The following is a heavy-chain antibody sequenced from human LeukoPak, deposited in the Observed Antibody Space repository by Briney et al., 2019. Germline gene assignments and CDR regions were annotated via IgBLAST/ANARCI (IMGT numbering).Heavy chain of an antibody. D-gene: IGHD4-11*01. V-gene: IGHV3-48*01. CDR1: GFSFNGYG. J-gene: IGHJ4*02. CDR2: ISSISSTI. Sequence: PGGSLRLSCAASGFSFNGYGMNWARQAPGKGLEWVSYISSISSTIHYSDSVKGRFTISRDNAKNSLYLQMNSLRAEDTAVYYCARDGASYSNYEGNFDYWGQGTLVTVSS. CDR3: ARDGASYSNYEGNFDY.